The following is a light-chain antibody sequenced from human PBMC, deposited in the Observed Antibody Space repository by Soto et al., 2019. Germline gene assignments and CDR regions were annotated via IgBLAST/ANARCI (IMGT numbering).Light chain of an antibody. CDR2: DVS. CDR3: SSYATSSTLVL. Sequence: QSVLTQPASVSGSPGQSITISGTGTSSDGGGSNHVSWYQQHPGKAPKLMIFDVSTRPSGVSNRFSGSKSGNTASLTISGLQAEDESDYYCSSYATSSTLVLFGGGTKLTVL. V-gene: IGLV2-14*01. CDR1: SSDGGGSNH. J-gene: IGLJ3*02.